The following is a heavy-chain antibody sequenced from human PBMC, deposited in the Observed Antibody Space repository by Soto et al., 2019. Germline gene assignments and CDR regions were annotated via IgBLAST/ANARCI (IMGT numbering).Heavy chain of an antibody. CDR2: ISGSGGST. V-gene: IGHV3-23*01. CDR1: GFTFSSYA. J-gene: IGHJ4*02. Sequence: EVQLLESGGGLVQPGGSLRLSCAASGFTFSSYAMSWVRQAPGKGLEWVSAISGSGGSTYYADSVKGRFTISRDNSKNTLYLQMDSLRAEDTAVYYCAKDYDYGDYGPLDYWGQGTLVTVSS. CDR3: AKDYDYGDYGPLDY. D-gene: IGHD4-17*01.